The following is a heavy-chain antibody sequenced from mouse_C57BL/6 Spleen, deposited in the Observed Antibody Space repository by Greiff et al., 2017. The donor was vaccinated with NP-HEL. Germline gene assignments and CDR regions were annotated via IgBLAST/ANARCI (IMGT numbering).Heavy chain of an antibody. D-gene: IGHD3-3*01. CDR2: INPSTGGT. Sequence: EVQLQQSGPELVKPGASVKISCKASGYSFTGYYMNWVKQSPEKSLEWIGEINPSTGGTTYNQKFKAKATLTVDKSSSTAYMQLKSLTSEDSAVYYCARGDPERYFDVWGTGTTVTVSS. V-gene: IGHV1-42*01. J-gene: IGHJ1*03. CDR1: GYSFTGYY. CDR3: ARGDPERYFDV.